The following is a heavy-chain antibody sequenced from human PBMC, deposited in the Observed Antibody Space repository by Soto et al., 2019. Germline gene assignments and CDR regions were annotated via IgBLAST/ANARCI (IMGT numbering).Heavy chain of an antibody. CDR1: GFTFSSYS. CDR3: ARATYYYDSRGYCAY. D-gene: IGHD3-22*01. V-gene: IGHV3-21*01. Sequence: EVQLVESGGGLVKPGGSLRLSCAASGFTFSSYSMNCVRQAPGKGLEWVSSISSSSSYIYYADSVKGRFTISRDNAKNSLYLQMNSLRAEDTAVYYCARATYYYDSRGYCAYWGQGTLVTVSS. CDR2: ISSSSSYI. J-gene: IGHJ4*02.